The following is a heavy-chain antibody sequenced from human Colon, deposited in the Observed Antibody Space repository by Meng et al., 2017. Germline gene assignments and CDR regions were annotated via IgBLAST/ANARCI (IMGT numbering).Heavy chain of an antibody. J-gene: IGHJ4*02. CDR1: GFTFSSYS. CDR2: ISSSSSYI. CDR3: ARDIPHYYDSSGYYEFHY. Sequence: GESLKISCAASGFTFSSYSMNWVRQAPGKGLEWVSSISSSSSYIYYADSVKGRFTISRDNAKNSLYLQMNSLRAEDTAVYYCARDIPHYYDSSGYYEFHYWGQGTLVTVSS. V-gene: IGHV3-21*01. D-gene: IGHD3-22*01.